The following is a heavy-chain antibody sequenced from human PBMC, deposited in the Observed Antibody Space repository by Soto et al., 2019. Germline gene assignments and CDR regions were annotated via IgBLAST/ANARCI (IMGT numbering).Heavy chain of an antibody. CDR2: TYYRSRWYN. V-gene: IGHV6-1*01. CDR3: AGTTSHYWYYMDV. J-gene: IGHJ6*03. D-gene: IGHD1-7*01. Sequence: QSLSVTCAISGASVSSNRSAWNWIRQSPSRGLEWLGRTYYRSRWYNDYAVSVRSRITVNPDTSKNQFSLQLTSVTPEDTAVYYCAGTTSHYWYYMDVWGKGTTVTVS. CDR1: GASVSSNRSA.